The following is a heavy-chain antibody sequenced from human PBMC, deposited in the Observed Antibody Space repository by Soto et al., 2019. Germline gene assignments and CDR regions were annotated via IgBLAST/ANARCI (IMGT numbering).Heavy chain of an antibody. D-gene: IGHD3-9*01. J-gene: IGHJ4*02. V-gene: IGHV1-45*02. CDR1: GHPLSYRY. CDR2: MRPLIGDT. Sequence: QVPLVQSGAEVKQTGSSVKISCKTSGHPLSYRYLHWFRQAPGQAFEWMGRMRPLIGDTNNAQKVQDRLPLTRDRPMTTAYMELRSLTSDDTAIYYCAGEGSYETLSGNSHIFDWGQGTLVSVSS. CDR3: AGEGSYETLSGNSHIFD.